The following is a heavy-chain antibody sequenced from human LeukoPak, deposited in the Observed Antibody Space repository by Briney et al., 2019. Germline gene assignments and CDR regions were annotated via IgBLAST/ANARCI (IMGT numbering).Heavy chain of an antibody. J-gene: IGHJ4*03. CDR3: ARGSRVYDRSGFHTWHDY. D-gene: IGHD3-22*01. CDR2: IYSTGDT. Sequence: SETLSLTCTVSGASINNYYWSWVRQPPLKGLEWIGYIYSTGDTSYNPSLESRVSISMDTSKNHFSLEIASVTAADTAVYYCARGSRVYDRSGFHTWHDYWGHGTLVTVSS. V-gene: IGHV4-59*01. CDR1: GASINNYY.